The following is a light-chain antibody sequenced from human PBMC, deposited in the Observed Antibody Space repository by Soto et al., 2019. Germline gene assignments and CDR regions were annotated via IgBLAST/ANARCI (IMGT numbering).Light chain of an antibody. V-gene: IGKV4-1*01. J-gene: IGKJ4*01. CDR3: QQYYSTPLT. CDR1: QSVLYSSNNKNY. CDR2: WAS. Sequence: DIVMTQSPASLAVSLGARATINCKSSQSVLYSSNNKNYLAWYQQQPGQPPKLLIYWASTRESGVPDRFSGSGSGTDFTLTISSLQAEDVAVYYCQQYYSTPLTFGGGTKVEIK.